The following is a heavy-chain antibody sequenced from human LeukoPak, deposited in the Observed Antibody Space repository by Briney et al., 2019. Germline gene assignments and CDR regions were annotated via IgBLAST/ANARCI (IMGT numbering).Heavy chain of an antibody. CDR2: IYSSGST. D-gene: IGHD3-22*01. J-gene: IGHJ4*02. CDR3: ARRDDSSGYHKIFDY. CDR1: GGSISSSSYY. Sequence: PSETLSLTCTVSGGSISSSSYYWGWIRQPPGKGLEWIGSIYSSGSTYYNPSLKSRVTISIDTSNNQFYLKLSSLTAADTAVYYCARRDDSSGYHKIFDYWGQGTLVTVSS. V-gene: IGHV4-39*01.